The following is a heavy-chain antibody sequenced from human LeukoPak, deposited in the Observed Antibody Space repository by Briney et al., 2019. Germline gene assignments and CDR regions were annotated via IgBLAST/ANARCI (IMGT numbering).Heavy chain of an antibody. J-gene: IGHJ4*02. V-gene: IGHV4-4*07. CDR2: IYTSGST. D-gene: IGHD3-10*01. Sequence: SETLSLTCTVSGGSIYSYYWSWIRQPAGKGLEWIGRIYTSGSTNYNPSLKSRVTMSVDTSKNHFSLKLSSVTAAVTAVYYCARDTGYYYGSGTYLYYFDYWGQGTLVTVSS. CDR3: ARDTGYYYGSGTYLYYFDY. CDR1: GGSIYSYY.